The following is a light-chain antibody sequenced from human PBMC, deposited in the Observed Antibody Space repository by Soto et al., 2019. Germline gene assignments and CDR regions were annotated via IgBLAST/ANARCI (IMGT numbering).Light chain of an antibody. CDR2: DVS. Sequence: QSVLTQPRSVAGSPGQSVTISCNGTSSDVGGYNYVSWYQQHPGKAPKLMIYDVSKRPSGVPDRFSGSKSGNTASLTISGLQVEDEDDYYCCSYAGSYTLVFGGGTKLTVL. CDR3: CSYAGSYTLV. CDR1: SSDVGGYNY. V-gene: IGLV2-11*01. J-gene: IGLJ2*01.